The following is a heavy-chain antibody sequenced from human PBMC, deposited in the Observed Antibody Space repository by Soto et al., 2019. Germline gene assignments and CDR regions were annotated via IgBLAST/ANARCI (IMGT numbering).Heavy chain of an antibody. CDR3: ARRDTPPTGPYFDS. Sequence: SGPTLVNPTQTLTLTCTFSGFSLSTSGLGAGWIRQPPGKALEWLALIYWNDDKRYSPSLKNRLTITRDTSKNQVVLTVTNMDPVDTAIYYCARRDTPPTGPYFDSWGQGXLVTVYS. CDR1: GFSLSTSGLG. J-gene: IGHJ4*02. CDR2: IYWNDDK. V-gene: IGHV2-5*01. D-gene: IGHD2-15*01.